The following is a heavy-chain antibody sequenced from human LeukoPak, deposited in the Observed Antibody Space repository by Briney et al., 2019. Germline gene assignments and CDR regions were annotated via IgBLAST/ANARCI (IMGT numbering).Heavy chain of an antibody. CDR1: GYTFTGYY. D-gene: IGHD6-19*01. V-gene: IGHV1-2*02. CDR2: INPKSGGT. J-gene: IGHJ4*02. Sequence: ASVKVSCKASGYTFTGYYMHWVRQAPGQGLEWMGWINPKSGGTNYAQKFQGRVTMTTDTSISTIYMELSRLRSDDTAVYYCARHYGSGWYTYWGQGTLVTVSS. CDR3: ARHYGSGWYTY.